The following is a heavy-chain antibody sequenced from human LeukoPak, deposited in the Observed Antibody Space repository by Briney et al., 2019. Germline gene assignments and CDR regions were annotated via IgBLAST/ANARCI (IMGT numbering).Heavy chain of an antibody. D-gene: IGHD6-19*01. CDR3: AKRSTGYSSGWLIDY. J-gene: IGHJ4*02. CDR2: ISGSGGST. V-gene: IGHV3-23*01. CDR1: GFTFSSYA. Sequence: SGGSLRLSCVASGFTFSSYAMSWVRQAPGKGLEWVSAISGSGGSTYYADSVKGRFTISRDNSKNTLYLQMNSLRAEDTAVYYCAKRSTGYSSGWLIDYWGQGTLVTVSS.